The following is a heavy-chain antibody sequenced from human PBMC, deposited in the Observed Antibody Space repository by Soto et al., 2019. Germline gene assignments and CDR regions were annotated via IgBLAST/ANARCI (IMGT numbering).Heavy chain of an antibody. Sequence: QVQLVQSGAEVKKPGASVKVSCKASGYTFTSYAMHWVRQAPGQRLEWMGWINAGNGNTKYSQKFQGRVTITRDTSASTAYMELSSLRSEETAVYYCARGRYCSGGSCYSLGAWFDPWGQGTLVTVSS. J-gene: IGHJ5*02. CDR3: ARGRYCSGGSCYSLGAWFDP. V-gene: IGHV1-3*01. CDR1: GYTFTSYA. D-gene: IGHD2-15*01. CDR2: INAGNGNT.